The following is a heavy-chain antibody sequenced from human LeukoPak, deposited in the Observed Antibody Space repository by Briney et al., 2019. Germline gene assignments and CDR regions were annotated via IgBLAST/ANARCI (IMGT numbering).Heavy chain of an antibody. V-gene: IGHV3-43*01. CDR2: IRWDGDST. Sequence: PGGSLRLSCAASGFTVSSNYMSWVRQAPGKGLEWVSLIRWDGDSTYYADSVKGRFTISRDNIKNSLSLQMNSLRTEDTALYYCTKAHYYDTTSFDSAFWGTRPLDYWGQGTLVTVSS. CDR3: TKAHYYDTTSFDSAFWGTRPLDY. J-gene: IGHJ4*02. CDR1: GFTVSSNY. D-gene: IGHD3-22*01.